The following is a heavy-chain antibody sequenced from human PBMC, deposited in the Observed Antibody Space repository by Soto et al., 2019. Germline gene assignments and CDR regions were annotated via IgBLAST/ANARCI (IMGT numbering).Heavy chain of an antibody. V-gene: IGHV3-48*03. CDR3: ARDREGTSAAGLYYYYGMDV. Sequence: PGGSLRLSCAVSGFTLSSYEINLVRQGPGKGLEWVSYISSSGSTIYYADSVKGRFTISRDNAKNSLYLQMNSLRAEDTAVYYCARDREGTSAAGLYYYYGMDVWGQGTTVTVSS. CDR1: GFTLSSYE. J-gene: IGHJ6*02. D-gene: IGHD6-13*01. CDR2: ISSSGSTI.